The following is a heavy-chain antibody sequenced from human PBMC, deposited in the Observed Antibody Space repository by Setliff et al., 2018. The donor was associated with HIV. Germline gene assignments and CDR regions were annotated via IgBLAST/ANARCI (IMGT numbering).Heavy chain of an antibody. CDR3: ARWMTSRINRRHLRGDWLDP. D-gene: IGHD1-1*01. J-gene: IGHJ5*02. CDR1: GYSIRSGYY. Sequence: SETLSLTCAVSGYSIRSGYYWGWIRQSPGKGLEWIGSIFHSGSTYTSPSLRSRVTMSVDTSKNQFSLNLNSVTAADTAVYYCARWMTSRINRRHLRGDWLDPWGQGSLVTV. CDR2: IFHSGST. V-gene: IGHV4-38-2*01.